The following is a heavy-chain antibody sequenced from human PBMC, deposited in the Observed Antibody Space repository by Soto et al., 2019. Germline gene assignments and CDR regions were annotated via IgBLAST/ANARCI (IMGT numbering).Heavy chain of an antibody. J-gene: IGHJ3*01. Sequence: QVQLVQSGAEVRKPGASVNISCRASGFTFSDKLITWVRQDPGQSLEWVGWINPDNGNTSYSQTFQGRVTISRHYTASIAYVEVTDLTSEDADVYYCARYILSVGPRANDALDVWGQGTMVIVSS. V-gene: IGHV1-3*01. CDR3: ARYILSVGPRANDALDV. D-gene: IGHD2-8*02. CDR2: INPDNGNT. CDR1: GFTFSDKL.